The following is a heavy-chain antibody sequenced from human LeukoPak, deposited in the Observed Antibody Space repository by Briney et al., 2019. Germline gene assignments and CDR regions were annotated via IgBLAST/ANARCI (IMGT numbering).Heavy chain of an antibody. D-gene: IGHD1-26*01. CDR2: IFPGDSHT. CDR3: ARIAAAWYGGS. V-gene: IGHV5-51*01. Sequence: GESLKISCKGPGHSFINYWIAWVRQMPGKGLEWIGIIFPGDSHTRYSPSFQGQVAISADMSIDTAYLQWSSLRASDTAMYYCARIAAAWYGGSWGQGTLVFVSS. CDR1: GHSFINYW. J-gene: IGHJ4*02.